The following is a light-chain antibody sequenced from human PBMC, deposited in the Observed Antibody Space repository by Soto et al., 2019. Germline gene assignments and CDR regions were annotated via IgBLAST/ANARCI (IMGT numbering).Light chain of an antibody. CDR2: SDT. Sequence: SYELTQPPSVSVAPGKTASISCGGYTIGSKGVHWYQQKPGQAPVLVIYSDTDLPPVIPERFSGSNSANLATLTISRVEAGDEADYYCQVWDSGSAHVVFGGGTKHTVL. J-gene: IGLJ2*01. CDR3: QVWDSGSAHVV. CDR1: TIGSKG. V-gene: IGLV3-21*04.